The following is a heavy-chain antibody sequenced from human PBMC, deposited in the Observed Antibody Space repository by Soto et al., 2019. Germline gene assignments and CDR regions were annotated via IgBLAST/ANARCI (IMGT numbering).Heavy chain of an antibody. V-gene: IGHV3-74*01. CDR2: SNGDGSST. CDR1: GFTFSNYW. J-gene: IGHJ4*02. D-gene: IGHD5-12*01. CDR3: ASQSSEWLLFAS. Sequence: GGSLRLSCEASGFTFSNYWMHWVRQAPGKGLVWVSRSNGDGSSTNHADSVKGRFTISRDNAKNTLYLEMNSLRAEDTAVYYCASQSSEWLLFASWGQGTLVTVSS.